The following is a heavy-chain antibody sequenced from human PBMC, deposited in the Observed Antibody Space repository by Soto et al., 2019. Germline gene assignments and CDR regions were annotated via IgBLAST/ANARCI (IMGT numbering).Heavy chain of an antibody. J-gene: IGHJ5*02. CDR3: ARDLVRGFDP. V-gene: IGHV3-33*01. CDR2: IWYDGSNK. CDR1: GFTFSSYG. D-gene: IGHD2-8*02. Sequence: SLRLSCSASGFTFSSYGMHWVRQAPDKGLEWVAVIWYDGSNKYYADSVKGRFTISRDNSKNTLYLQMNSLRAEDTAVYYCARDLVRGFDPWGQGTLVTVSS.